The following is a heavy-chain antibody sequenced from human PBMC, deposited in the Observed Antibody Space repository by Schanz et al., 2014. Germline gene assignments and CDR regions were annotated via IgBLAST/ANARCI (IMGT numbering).Heavy chain of an antibody. CDR2: MNPNSGNT. Sequence: QVQLVQSGPEVKKPGSSVKVSCQAFGDTFSKYNIMWVRQVPGPGLEWLGWMNPNSGNTGYAQKFQGRVTMTRNTSISTAYMELSSLRSEDTAVYYCARHGVDAAAGGNYWGQGTLVTVSS. D-gene: IGHD6-13*01. V-gene: IGHV1-8*01. CDR3: ARHGVDAAAGGNY. J-gene: IGHJ4*02. CDR1: GDTFSKYN.